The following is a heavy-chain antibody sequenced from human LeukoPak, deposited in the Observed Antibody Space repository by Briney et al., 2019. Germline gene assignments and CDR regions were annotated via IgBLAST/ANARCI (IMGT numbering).Heavy chain of an antibody. Sequence: SETLSLTCAVSGYSINTGYYWGWFRQPPGKGLEWIATIYHSGSTYYNPSLKSRVTISVDTSKNQFSLKLSSVTAADTAVYYCARIRPGYSSGGTVDYWGQGTLVTVSS. CDR3: ARIRPGYSSGGTVDY. CDR1: GYSINTGYY. D-gene: IGHD6-19*01. V-gene: IGHV4-38-2*01. J-gene: IGHJ4*02. CDR2: IYHSGST.